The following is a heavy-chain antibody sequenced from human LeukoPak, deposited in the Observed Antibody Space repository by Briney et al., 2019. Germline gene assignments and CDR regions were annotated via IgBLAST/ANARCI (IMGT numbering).Heavy chain of an antibody. CDR1: GFTVSSNY. CDR3: ARGTPNYDFWSGYYHDAFDI. CDR2: IYSGGST. D-gene: IGHD3-3*01. J-gene: IGHJ3*02. Sequence: PGGSLRLSCAASGFTVSSNYMSWVRQAPGKGLEWVSVIYSGGSTYYADSVKGRFTISRDNSKNTLYLQMNSLRAEDTAVYYCARGTPNYDFWSGYYHDAFDIWGQGTMVTVSS. V-gene: IGHV3-53*01.